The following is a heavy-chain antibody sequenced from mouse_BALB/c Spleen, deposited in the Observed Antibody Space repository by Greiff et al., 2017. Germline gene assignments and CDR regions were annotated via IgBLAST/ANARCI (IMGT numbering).Heavy chain of an antibody. D-gene: IGHD1-1*01. CDR2: ISYSGST. Sequence: EVHLVESGPGLVKPSQSLSLTCTVTGYSITSDYAWNWIRQFPGNKLEWMGYISYSGSTSYNPSLKSRISITRDTSKNQFFLQLNSVTTEDTATYYCARQPYYYGSSDAMDYWGQGTSVTVSS. CDR3: ARQPYYYGSSDAMDY. V-gene: IGHV3-2*02. CDR1: GYSITSDYA. J-gene: IGHJ4*01.